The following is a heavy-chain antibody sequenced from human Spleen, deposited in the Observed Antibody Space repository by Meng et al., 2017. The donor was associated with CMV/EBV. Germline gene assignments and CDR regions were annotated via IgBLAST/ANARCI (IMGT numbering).Heavy chain of an antibody. CDR1: GFIFSSYE. J-gene: IGHJ3*02. Sequence: SLKISCAASGFIFSSYEMNWVRQAPGKGLEWVSGISWNSGSIGYADSVKGRFTISRDNVKNSLYLQMNSLRAEDTALYYCAKLPEQDAFDIWGQGTMVTVSS. CDR2: ISWNSGSI. V-gene: IGHV3-9*01. CDR3: AKLPEQDAFDI.